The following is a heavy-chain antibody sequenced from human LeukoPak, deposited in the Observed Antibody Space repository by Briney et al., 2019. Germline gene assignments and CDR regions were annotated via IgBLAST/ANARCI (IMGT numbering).Heavy chain of an antibody. CDR1: GGSINSGGLH. CDR3: TRVFWSGEVYFDY. J-gene: IGHJ4*02. Sequence: SETLSLTCTVSGGSINSGGLHWSWIRQHPGKGLEWIGYIYYTGSTYYNPSLRSRVTISVDTSKNQFSLRLSSVTAADTAVYYCTRVFWSGEVYFDYWGQGILVTVSS. V-gene: IGHV4-31*03. CDR2: IYYTGST. D-gene: IGHD3-10*01.